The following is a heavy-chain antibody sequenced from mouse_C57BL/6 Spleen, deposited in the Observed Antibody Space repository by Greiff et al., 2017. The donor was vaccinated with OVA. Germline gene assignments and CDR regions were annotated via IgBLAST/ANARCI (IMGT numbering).Heavy chain of an antibody. V-gene: IGHV5-9-1*02. Sequence: EVHLVESGEGLVKPGGSLKLSCAASGFTFSSYAMSWVRQTPEKRLEWVAYISSGGDYIYYADTVKGRFTISRDNARNTLYLQMSSLKSEDTAMYYCTRVITTVVATRYWYFDVWGTGTTVTVSS. CDR3: TRVITTVVATRYWYFDV. J-gene: IGHJ1*03. D-gene: IGHD1-1*01. CDR2: ISSGGDYI. CDR1: GFTFSSYA.